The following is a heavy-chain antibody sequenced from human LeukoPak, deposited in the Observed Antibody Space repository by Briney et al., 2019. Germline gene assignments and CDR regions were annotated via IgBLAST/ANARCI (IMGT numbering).Heavy chain of an antibody. Sequence: ASVKVSCKASGYTFTDYYIHWVRQAPGQGLEWMGWINLNSGDTYYAQDFQDRVTMTGDTSISTAYLELSSLRSDDTAVFYCARSYFDVLTNYYMWLAPWGQGTLVTVSS. CDR1: GYTFTDYY. CDR2: INLNSGDT. CDR3: ARSYFDVLTNYYMWLAP. D-gene: IGHD3-9*01. J-gene: IGHJ5*02. V-gene: IGHV1-2*02.